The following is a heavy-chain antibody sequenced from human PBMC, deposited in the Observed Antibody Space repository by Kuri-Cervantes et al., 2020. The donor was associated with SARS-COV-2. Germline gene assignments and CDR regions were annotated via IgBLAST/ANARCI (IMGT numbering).Heavy chain of an antibody. CDR2: IIPIFGTA. Sequence: SVKVSCKASGGTFSSYAISWVRQAPGQGLEWMGGIIPIFGTANYAQKFQGRVTITTDTSTSTAYMELRSLRSDDTAVYYCARDSLAVAGTLVDWGQGTLVTVSS. CDR3: ARDSLAVAGTLVD. J-gene: IGHJ4*02. V-gene: IGHV1-69*05. D-gene: IGHD6-19*01. CDR1: GGTFSSYA.